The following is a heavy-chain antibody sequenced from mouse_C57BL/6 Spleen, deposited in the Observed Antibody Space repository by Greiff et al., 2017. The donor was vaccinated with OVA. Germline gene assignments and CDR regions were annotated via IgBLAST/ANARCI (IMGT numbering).Heavy chain of an antibody. V-gene: IGHV1-7*01. CDR3: ARQDGSNYVAWFAY. CDR1: GYTFTSYW. Sequence: QVQLQQSGAELAKPGASVKLSCKASGYTFTSYWMHWVKQRPGQGLEWIGYINPSSGYTKYNQKFKGKSTLTVDKSSSTAYMQLSSLTSEDSAVYYCARQDGSNYVAWFAYWGQGTLVTVSA. J-gene: IGHJ3*01. D-gene: IGHD2-5*01. CDR2: INPSSGYT.